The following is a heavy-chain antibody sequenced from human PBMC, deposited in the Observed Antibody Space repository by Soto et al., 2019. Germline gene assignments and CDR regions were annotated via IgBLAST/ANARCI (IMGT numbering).Heavy chain of an antibody. J-gene: IGHJ4*02. D-gene: IGHD2-15*01. CDR1: GFSFSDYS. V-gene: IGHV3-23*01. CDR2: LTPAGTT. CDR3: AKRATTVPTPGNDFDC. Sequence: EVQLLESGGGLVQPGGSLRLSCAASGFSFSDYSMTWVRQAPGRGLEWVSTLTPAGTTFYADSVKGRFTISRDNYRNTLYLHMYKLRAEDTARYYCAKRATTVPTPGNDFDCWGQGTLVTVAS.